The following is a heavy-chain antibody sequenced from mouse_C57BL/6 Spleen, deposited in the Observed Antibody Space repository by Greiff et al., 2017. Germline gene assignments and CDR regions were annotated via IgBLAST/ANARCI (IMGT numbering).Heavy chain of an antibody. Sequence: DVHLVESGGGLVKPGGSLKLSCAASGFTFSSYAMSWVRQTPEKRLEWVATISDGGSYTYYPDNVKGRFTISRDNAKNNLYLQMSHLKSEDTAMYYCARDEGYDYDGGDYWGQGTTLTVSS. CDR3: ARDEGYDYDGGDY. J-gene: IGHJ2*01. V-gene: IGHV5-4*01. CDR1: GFTFSSYA. CDR2: ISDGGSYT. D-gene: IGHD2-4*01.